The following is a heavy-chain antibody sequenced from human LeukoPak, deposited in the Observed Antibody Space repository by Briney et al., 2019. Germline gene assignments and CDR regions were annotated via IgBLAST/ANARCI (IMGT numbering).Heavy chain of an antibody. CDR2: INDDGSST. Sequence: GGSLRLSCAVSGFTFSSYWMHWVRQAPGKGLVWVSRINDDGSSTTYADSVKGRFTISRDNAKNTLYLQMNSLRAEDTAVYYCAREGRDYGGNPFDYWGQGTLVTVSS. J-gene: IGHJ4*02. D-gene: IGHD4-23*01. CDR3: AREGRDYGGNPFDY. CDR1: GFTFSSYW. V-gene: IGHV3-74*01.